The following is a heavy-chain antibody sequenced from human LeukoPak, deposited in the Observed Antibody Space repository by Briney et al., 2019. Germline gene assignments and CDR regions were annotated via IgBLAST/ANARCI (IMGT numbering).Heavy chain of an antibody. CDR3: AKDRGSGRYYAAEYFQH. V-gene: IGHV3-21*04. CDR2: ISSSSSYI. D-gene: IGHD1-26*01. Sequence: GGSLRLSCAASGFTFSSYSMNWVRQAPGKGLEWVSSISSSSSYIYYADSVKGRFTISRDNSKNTLYLQMNSLRAEDTAVYYCAKDRGSGRYYAAEYFQHWGQGTLVTVSS. J-gene: IGHJ1*01. CDR1: GFTFSSYS.